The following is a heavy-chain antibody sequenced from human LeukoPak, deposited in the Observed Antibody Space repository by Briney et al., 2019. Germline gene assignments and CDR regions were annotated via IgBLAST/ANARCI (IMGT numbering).Heavy chain of an antibody. D-gene: IGHD1-26*01. V-gene: IGHV5-51*01. J-gene: IGHJ4*02. CDR1: GYRFTAYW. Sequence: GESLKISCKASGYRFTAYWIGWVRQMPRKGLEWRGVIYPADSDTTYSPSFQGQVTISADKSNNIAYLEWDSLKASDSATYYCARRTGSGTYYSLFFDYWGQGALVTVSS. CDR2: IYPADSDT. CDR3: ARRTGSGTYYSLFFDY.